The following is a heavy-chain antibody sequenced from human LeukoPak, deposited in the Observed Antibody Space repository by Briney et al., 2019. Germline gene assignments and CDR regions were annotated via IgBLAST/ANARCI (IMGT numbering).Heavy chain of an antibody. V-gene: IGHV4-30-4*08. CDR3: ARGETAFDI. CDR1: GGSISTYY. D-gene: IGHD1-26*01. Sequence: PSETLSLTCTVSGGSISTYYWNWIRQPPGKGLEWIGYIYYSGSTYYNPSLKSRVTISVDTSKNQFSLKLSSVTAADTAVYYCARGETAFDIWGQGTMVTVSS. CDR2: IYYSGST. J-gene: IGHJ3*02.